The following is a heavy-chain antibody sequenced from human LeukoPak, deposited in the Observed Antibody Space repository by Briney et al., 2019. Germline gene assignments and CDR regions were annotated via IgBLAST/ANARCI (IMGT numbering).Heavy chain of an antibody. D-gene: IGHD6-19*01. V-gene: IGHV4-34*01. J-gene: IGHJ4*02. CDR2: INHSGST. CDR3: ARGRSGWNFDC. Sequence: PSETLSLTCAVYGGSFSGYYWSWIRQPPGKGLEWIGEINHSGSTNYNPSLKSRVTISVDTSKNQFSLKLSSVTAADTAVYYCARGRSGWNFDCWGQGTLVTVSS. CDR1: GGSFSGYY.